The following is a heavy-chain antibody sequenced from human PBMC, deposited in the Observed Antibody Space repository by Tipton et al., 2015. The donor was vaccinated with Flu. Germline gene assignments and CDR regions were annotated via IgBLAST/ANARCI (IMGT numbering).Heavy chain of an antibody. D-gene: IGHD2-2*01. CDR3: ARDLGRPHSTRGNYYYGMDV. V-gene: IGHV4-59*11. Sequence: TLSLTCTVSGGSISSHYWSWIRQPPGKELEWIGYIYYSGSTNYNPSLKSRVTISVDTSKNQFSLKLSSVTAADTAVYYCARDLGRPHSTRGNYYYGMDVWGQGTTVTVSS. J-gene: IGHJ6*02. CDR2: IYYSGST. CDR1: GGSISSHY.